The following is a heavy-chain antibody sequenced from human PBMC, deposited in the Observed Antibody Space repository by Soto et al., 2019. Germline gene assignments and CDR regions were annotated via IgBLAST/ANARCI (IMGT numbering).Heavy chain of an antibody. J-gene: IGHJ4*02. Sequence: PGGSLRLSCAASGFTFSSYAMSWVRQAPGKGLEWVSAISGSGGSTYYADSVKGRFTISRDNSKNTLYLQMNSLRAEDTAVYYCAKDYPPRIAAAGTSLYYFDYWGQGTLVTVSS. CDR1: GFTFSSYA. CDR3: AKDYPPRIAAAGTSLYYFDY. V-gene: IGHV3-23*01. D-gene: IGHD6-13*01. CDR2: ISGSGGST.